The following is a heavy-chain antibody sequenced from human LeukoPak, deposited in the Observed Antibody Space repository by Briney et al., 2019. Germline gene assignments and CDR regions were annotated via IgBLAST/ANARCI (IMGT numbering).Heavy chain of an antibody. V-gene: IGHV3-23*01. Sequence: PGGSLRLSCAASGFTFSNYAMSWVRQAPGKRLEWVSAISGSGGSTNYVDSVKGRFTISRDNSKNTLYLQMNSLRAEDTAVYYCAKVVGYSSGWYGGDYYYMDVWGKGTTVTISS. CDR2: ISGSGGST. J-gene: IGHJ6*03. D-gene: IGHD6-19*01. CDR1: GFTFSNYA. CDR3: AKVVGYSSGWYGGDYYYMDV.